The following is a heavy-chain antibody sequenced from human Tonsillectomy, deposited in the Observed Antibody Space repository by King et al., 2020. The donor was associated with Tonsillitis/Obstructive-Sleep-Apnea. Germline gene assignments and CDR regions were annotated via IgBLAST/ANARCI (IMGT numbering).Heavy chain of an antibody. CDR1: GFTFSSYA. CDR2: VSPDGITK. J-gene: IGHJ4*02. Sequence: VQLVESGGGVVQPGRSLRLSCAASGFTFSSYAFHWVRQAPGKGLEWVAVVSPDGITKYYADSVKGRFTISRDNSKNTLYLQMNSLRAEDTAVYYCARQRAVAGTGTFDHWGQGTLVTLSS. CDR3: ARQRAVAGTGTFDH. D-gene: IGHD6-19*01. V-gene: IGHV3-30*04.